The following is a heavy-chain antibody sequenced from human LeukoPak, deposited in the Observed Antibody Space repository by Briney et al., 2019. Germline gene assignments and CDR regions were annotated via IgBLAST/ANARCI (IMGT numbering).Heavy chain of an antibody. CDR1: GGSISSSSCY. J-gene: IGHJ4*02. CDR2: IYYSGST. D-gene: IGHD3-22*01. CDR3: AKDPTYYYDSSGYFYY. Sequence: PSETLSLTCTVSGGSISSSSCYWGWIRQPPGKGLEWIGSIYYSGSTYYNPSLKSRVTISVDTSKNQFSLKLSSVTAADTAVYYCAKDPTYYYDSSGYFYYWGQGTLVTVSS. V-gene: IGHV4-39*02.